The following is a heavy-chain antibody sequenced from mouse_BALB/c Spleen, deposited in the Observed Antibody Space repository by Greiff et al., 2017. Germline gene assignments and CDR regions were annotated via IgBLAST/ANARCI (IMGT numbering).Heavy chain of an antibody. J-gene: IGHJ3*01. D-gene: IGHD2-4*01. CDR3: ASHDYAWFAY. V-gene: IGHV5-17*02. CDR2: ISSGSSTI. Sequence: EVQVVESGGGLVQPGGSRKLSCAASGFTFSSFGMHWVRQAPEKGLEWVAYISSGSSTIYYADTVKGRFTISRDNPKNTLFLQMTSLRSEDTAMYYCASHDYAWFAYWGQGTLVTVSA. CDR1: GFTFSSFG.